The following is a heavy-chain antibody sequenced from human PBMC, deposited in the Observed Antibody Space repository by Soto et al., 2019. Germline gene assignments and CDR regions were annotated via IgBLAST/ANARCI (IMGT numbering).Heavy chain of an antibody. D-gene: IGHD3-9*01. CDR3: ARGDYDILTGYFKSYYGMGV. J-gene: IGHJ6*02. Sequence: PGESLKISCKGSGYSFATYWIGWVRQMPGKGLEWMGIIYPGDSDTRYSPSFQGQVTISVDKSISTAYLHWSNLKASDTAMYFCARGDYDILTGYFKSYYGMGVWGQGTTVTVSS. CDR1: GYSFATYW. V-gene: IGHV5-51*01. CDR2: IYPGDSDT.